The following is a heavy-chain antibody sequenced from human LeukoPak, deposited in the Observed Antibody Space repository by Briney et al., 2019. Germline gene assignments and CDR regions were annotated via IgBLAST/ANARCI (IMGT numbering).Heavy chain of an antibody. V-gene: IGHV3-9*03. D-gene: IGHD6-6*01. CDR2: ISWNSGSI. CDR3: AKDMTHGSSSSFDY. J-gene: IGHJ4*02. Sequence: PGGSLRLSCAASGFTFDDYAMHWVRQAPGKGLEWVSGISWNSGSIGYADSVKGRFTISRDNAKNSLYLQMNSLRAEDMALYYCAKDMTHGSSSSFDYWGQGTLVTVSS. CDR1: GFTFDDYA.